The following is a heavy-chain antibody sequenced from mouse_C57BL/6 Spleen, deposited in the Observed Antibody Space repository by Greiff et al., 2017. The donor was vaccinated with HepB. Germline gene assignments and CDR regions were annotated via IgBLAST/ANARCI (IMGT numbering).Heavy chain of an antibody. CDR1: GYTFTSYW. CDR2: IYPGNSDN. J-gene: IGHJ4*01. V-gene: IGHV1-5*01. CDR3: TRVLIVRAPMDY. D-gene: IGHD3-3*01. Sequence: EVQLQQSGTVLARPGASVKMSCKTSGYTFTSYWMHWVKQRPGQGLEWIGAIYPGNSDNSYNQKFKGKAKLTAVTSASTAYMELSSLTNEDSAVYYCTRVLIVRAPMDYWGQGTSVTVSS.